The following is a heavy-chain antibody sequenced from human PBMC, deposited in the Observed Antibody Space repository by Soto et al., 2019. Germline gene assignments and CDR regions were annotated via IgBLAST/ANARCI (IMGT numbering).Heavy chain of an antibody. Sequence: ASVKVSCKASGYTFTGYYMHWVRQAPGQGLEWMGWINPNSGGTNYAQKFQGRVTMNRDTSISTAYMELSRLRSDDTAVYYCARGYYYDSSGYSWFDPWGQGTLVTVSP. V-gene: IGHV1-2*02. J-gene: IGHJ5*02. CDR2: INPNSGGT. D-gene: IGHD3-22*01. CDR1: GYTFTGYY. CDR3: ARGYYYDSSGYSWFDP.